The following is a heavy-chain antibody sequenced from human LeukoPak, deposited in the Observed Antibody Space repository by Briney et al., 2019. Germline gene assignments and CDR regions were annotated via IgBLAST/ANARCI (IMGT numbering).Heavy chain of an antibody. Sequence: GGSLRLSCAASGFTFSSYAMSWVRQAPGKGLEWVSAISGSGGSTYYADSVKGRFTISRDNSKNTLYLQMNSLRAEDTAVYYCAKDRVGIVGATKDDYFDYWGQGTLVTVSS. V-gene: IGHV3-23*01. CDR1: GFTFSSYA. CDR2: ISGSGGST. CDR3: AKDRVGIVGATKDDYFDY. D-gene: IGHD1-26*01. J-gene: IGHJ4*02.